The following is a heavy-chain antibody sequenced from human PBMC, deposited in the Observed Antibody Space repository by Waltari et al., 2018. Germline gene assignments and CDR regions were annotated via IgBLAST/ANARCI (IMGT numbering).Heavy chain of an antibody. V-gene: IGHV4-31*02. Sequence: GGSISSGGYYWSWIRQHPGKGLEWIGYIYYSGSTYYNPSLKSRVTISVDTSKNQFSLKLSSVTAADTAVYYCARGVNRAAAVPFDYWGQGTLVTVSS. J-gene: IGHJ4*02. D-gene: IGHD6-13*01. CDR2: IYYSGST. CDR1: GGSISSGGYY. CDR3: ARGVNRAAAVPFDY.